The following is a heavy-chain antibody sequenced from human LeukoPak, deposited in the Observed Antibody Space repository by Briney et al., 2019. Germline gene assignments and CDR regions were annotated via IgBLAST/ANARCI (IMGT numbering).Heavy chain of an antibody. Sequence: ASVKVSCKASGYTFTSYYMHWVRQAPGQGLEWMGIINPSGGSTSYAQKFQGRVTMTRDTSTSTVYMELSSPRSEDTAVYYCARDFGPVVVPAAIYNWFDPWGQGTLVTVSS. V-gene: IGHV1-46*01. D-gene: IGHD2-2*02. CDR1: GYTFTSYY. J-gene: IGHJ5*02. CDR2: INPSGGST. CDR3: ARDFGPVVVPAAIYNWFDP.